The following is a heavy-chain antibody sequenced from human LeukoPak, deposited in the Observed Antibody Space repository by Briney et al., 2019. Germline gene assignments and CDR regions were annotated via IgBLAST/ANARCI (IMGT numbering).Heavy chain of an antibody. CDR3: ARVTFYYDSSGYYYYYMDV. J-gene: IGHJ6*03. CDR1: GGSISSHY. V-gene: IGHV4-59*11. Sequence: SETLSLTCTVPGGSISSHYWTWIRQPPGKGLEWIGYIFYSGSTNYNSSLKSRVTISVDTSKNHFSLKLSSVTAADTAVYYCARVTFYYDSSGYYYYYMDVWGKGTTVTISS. CDR2: IFYSGST. D-gene: IGHD3-22*01.